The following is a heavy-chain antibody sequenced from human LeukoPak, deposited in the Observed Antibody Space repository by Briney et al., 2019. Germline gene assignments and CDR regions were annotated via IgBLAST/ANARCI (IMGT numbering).Heavy chain of an antibody. CDR3: ARDSKYYYDSSGYYPVDY. D-gene: IGHD3-22*01. CDR2: IYYSGST. CDR1: GGSISSYY. V-gene: IGHV4-59*01. Sequence: SETLSLTCTVSGGSISSYYWSWIRQPPGKGLEWIGYIYYSGSTNYNPSLKSRVTISVDTSKSQFSLKLSSVTAADTAVYYCARDSKYYYDSSGYYPVDYWGQGTLVTVSS. J-gene: IGHJ4*02.